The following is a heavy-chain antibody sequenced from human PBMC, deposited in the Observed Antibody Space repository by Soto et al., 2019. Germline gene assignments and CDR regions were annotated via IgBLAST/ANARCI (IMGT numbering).Heavy chain of an antibody. D-gene: IGHD6-6*01. J-gene: IGHJ4*02. CDR1: GYTFTSYA. CDR2: INAGNGNT. V-gene: IGHV1-3*01. Sequence: GASVKVSCKASGYTFTSYAMHWVRQAPGQRLEWMGWINAGNGNTKYSQKFQGRVTITRDTSASTAPIELSSPRTEATAVYYGERGGSEYSISSWSDYWGQGTLVTVSS. CDR3: ERGGSEYSISSWSDY.